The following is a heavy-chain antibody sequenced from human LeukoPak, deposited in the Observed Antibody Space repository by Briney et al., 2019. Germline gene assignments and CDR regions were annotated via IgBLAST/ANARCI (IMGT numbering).Heavy chain of an antibody. D-gene: IGHD5-18*01. CDR3: ARGRGYSYAQYFHY. J-gene: IGHJ4*02. Sequence: ASVKVSCKASGYTFTGYYMHWVRQAPGQGLEWMGWINPNSGGTNCAQKFQGRVTMTRDTSISTAYMELSRLRSDDTAVYYCARGRGYSYAQYFHYWGQGTLVTVSS. CDR1: GYTFTGYY. V-gene: IGHV1-2*02. CDR2: INPNSGGT.